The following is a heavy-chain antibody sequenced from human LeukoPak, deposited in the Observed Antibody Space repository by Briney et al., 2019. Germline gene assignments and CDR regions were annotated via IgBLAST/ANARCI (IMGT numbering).Heavy chain of an antibody. Sequence: GASVKVSCKASGYTVTSYYMHWVRQAPGQWLERMGILNPSGGSTSYAQKFQGRATLTRATSTSTVYMELSSLRSEDTAVYYCASVYNYGMDVWGQGTTVIVSS. V-gene: IGHV1-46*01. J-gene: IGHJ6*02. CDR2: LNPSGGST. CDR3: ASVYNYGMDV. CDR1: GYTVTSYY.